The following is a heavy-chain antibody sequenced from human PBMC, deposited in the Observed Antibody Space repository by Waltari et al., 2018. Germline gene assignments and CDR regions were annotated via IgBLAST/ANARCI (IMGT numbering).Heavy chain of an antibody. CDR1: GFTFDDYA. V-gene: IGHV3-9*01. Sequence: EVQLVESGGGLVQHGRSLRLSCAASGFTFDDYAMHWVRQAPGKGLEWVSGISLNRGSIGYAYSVKVRFTISRDNAKNSLYLQMNSLRAEDTAWYDCAKDIGGLRDDWGQGTLVTVSS. CDR3: AKDIGGLRDD. CDR2: ISLNRGSI. J-gene: IGHJ4*02. D-gene: IGHD3-16*01.